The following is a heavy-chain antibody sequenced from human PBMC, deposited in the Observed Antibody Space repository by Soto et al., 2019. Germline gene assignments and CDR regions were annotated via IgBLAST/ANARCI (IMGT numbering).Heavy chain of an antibody. D-gene: IGHD7-27*01. CDR1: GGSMNGFY. CDR2: VYSSGRA. CDR3: AKENSGAADM. Sequence: SETLSLTCTVSGGSMNGFYWNWIRQPAGGGLEWIGRVYSSGRADYIPSLKSRITMAVDTSKNQFYLNLRFVPAPDTAVYFCAKENSGAADMWGRGTMVTVSS. V-gene: IGHV4-4*07. J-gene: IGHJ3*02.